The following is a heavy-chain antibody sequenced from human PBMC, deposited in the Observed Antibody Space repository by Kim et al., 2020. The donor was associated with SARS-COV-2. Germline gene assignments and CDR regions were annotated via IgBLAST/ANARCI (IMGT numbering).Heavy chain of an antibody. Sequence: SETLSLTCAVYGGSFSGYYWSWIRQPPGKGLEWIGEINHSGSTNYNPSLKSRVTISVDTSKNQFSLKLSSVTAADTAVYYCARGRYDFWSGQDFDYWGQGTLVTVSS. V-gene: IGHV4-34*01. CDR1: GGSFSGYY. CDR2: INHSGST. J-gene: IGHJ4*02. D-gene: IGHD3-3*01. CDR3: ARGRYDFWSGQDFDY.